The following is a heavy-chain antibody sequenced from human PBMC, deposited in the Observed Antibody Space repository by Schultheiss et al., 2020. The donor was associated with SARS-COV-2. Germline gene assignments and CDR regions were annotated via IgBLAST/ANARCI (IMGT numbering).Heavy chain of an antibody. J-gene: IGHJ6*03. CDR3: AKDPRIAAGGYYYYYMDV. D-gene: IGHD6-13*01. CDR1: GFTFTNYW. CDR2: ISGSGGST. Sequence: GESLKISCAASGFTFTNYWMDWVRQAPGKGLEWVSAISGSGGSTYYADSVKGRFTISRDNSKNTLYLQMNSLRAEDTAVYYCAKDPRIAAGGYYYYYMDVWGKGTTVTVSS. V-gene: IGHV3-23*01.